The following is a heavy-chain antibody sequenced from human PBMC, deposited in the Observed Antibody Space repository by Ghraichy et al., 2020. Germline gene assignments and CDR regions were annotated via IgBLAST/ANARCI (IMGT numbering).Heavy chain of an antibody. V-gene: IGHV3-33*01. Sequence: GGSLRLSCAASGFTFSTYGMHWVRQAPGKGLEWVAVLWYDGSNKYYADSVKGRFTVSRDSSKNTLYLQMNSLRAEDTAVYYCARDLVWAEHYYYYGMDVWGQGTTVTVSS. CDR3: ARDLVWAEHYYYYGMDV. J-gene: IGHJ6*02. CDR2: LWYDGSNK. CDR1: GFTFSTYG. D-gene: IGHD2-8*01.